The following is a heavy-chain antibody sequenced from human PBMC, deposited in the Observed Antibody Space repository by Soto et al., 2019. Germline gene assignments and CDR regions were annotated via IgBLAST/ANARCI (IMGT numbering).Heavy chain of an antibody. CDR2: ISYDGSNK. Sequence: RGSLRLSCAASGFTFSSYGMHWVRQAPGKGLEWVAVISYDGSNKYYADSVKGRFTISRDNSKNTLYLQMNSLRAEDTAVYYCAKSRVYDSSGYYLTGFDYWGQGTLVTVSS. CDR1: GFTFSSYG. J-gene: IGHJ4*02. D-gene: IGHD3-22*01. V-gene: IGHV3-30*18. CDR3: AKSRVYDSSGYYLTGFDY.